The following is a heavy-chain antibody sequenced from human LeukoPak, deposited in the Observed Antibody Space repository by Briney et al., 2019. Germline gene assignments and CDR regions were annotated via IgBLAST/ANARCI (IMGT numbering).Heavy chain of an antibody. CDR1: GYTFTIYY. J-gene: IGHJ4*02. D-gene: IGHD3-22*01. V-gene: IGHV1-46*01. CDR2: INPSGGST. Sequence: GASVKVSFKASGYTFTIYYMHWVRQAPGQGLEWMGIINPSGGSTSYAQKFQGRVTMTRDTSTSTVYMELSSLRSEDTAVYYCARDTYYYDSSGFPLWYWGQGTLVTVSS. CDR3: ARDTYYYDSSGFPLWY.